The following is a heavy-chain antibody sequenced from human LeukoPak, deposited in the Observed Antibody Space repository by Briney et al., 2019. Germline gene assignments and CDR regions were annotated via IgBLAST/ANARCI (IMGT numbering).Heavy chain of an antibody. CDR3: ARSGYNSGWPYYFDD. J-gene: IGHJ4*02. V-gene: IGHV3-53*01. CDR1: GFTVSNNY. CDR2: IYSGGST. Sequence: PGGSLRLSCAASGFTVSNNYMSWVRQAPGEGLEWVSVIYSGGSTYYADSVKGRFTIARDNSKNTLYLQMNSLRAEDTAVYYCARSGYNSGWPYYFDDWGQGTLVTVSS. D-gene: IGHD6-19*01.